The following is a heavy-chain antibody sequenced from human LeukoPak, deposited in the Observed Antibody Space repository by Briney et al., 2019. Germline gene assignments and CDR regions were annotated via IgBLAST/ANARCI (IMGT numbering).Heavy chain of an antibody. J-gene: IGHJ4*02. CDR1: GFTFSSYS. Sequence: PGRSLRLSCAASGFTFSSYSMNWVRQAPGQGLEWVSYISSSSSTIYYADSVKGRFTISRDNAKNSLYLQMNSLRAEDTAVYYCASEGYGDYGDYWGQGTLVTVSS. CDR2: ISSSSSTI. V-gene: IGHV3-48*01. CDR3: ASEGYGDYGDY. D-gene: IGHD4-17*01.